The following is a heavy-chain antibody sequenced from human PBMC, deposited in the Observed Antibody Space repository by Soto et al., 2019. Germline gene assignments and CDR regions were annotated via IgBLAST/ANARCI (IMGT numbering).Heavy chain of an antibody. CDR1: GGSTTSGGYY. CDR3: ARGSSSSYFNWFDP. Sequence: SETLSLTCTVSGGSTTSGGYYWSWIRQHPGKGLEWIGCTSYSGSTYYNPSLKSRLTISLDTSKNQFSLKLSSVTAADTAVYYCARGSSSSYFNWFDPWGQGTLVTVSS. V-gene: IGHV4-31*03. J-gene: IGHJ5*02. D-gene: IGHD6-13*01. CDR2: TSYSGST.